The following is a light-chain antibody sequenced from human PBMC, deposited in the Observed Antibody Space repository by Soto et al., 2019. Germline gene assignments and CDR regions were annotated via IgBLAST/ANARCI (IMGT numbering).Light chain of an antibody. CDR1: QSVSSN. Sequence: EIVMTQSPATLSVSPGERATLSCRASQSVSSNFAWYPQKPGQAPRLLIYGASTRATAIPARFSGSGSGTEFTLTISSLQSEDFALYYCQQYNNWPPYTFGQGTKLEIK. CDR3: QQYNNWPPYT. CDR2: GAS. V-gene: IGKV3-15*01. J-gene: IGKJ2*01.